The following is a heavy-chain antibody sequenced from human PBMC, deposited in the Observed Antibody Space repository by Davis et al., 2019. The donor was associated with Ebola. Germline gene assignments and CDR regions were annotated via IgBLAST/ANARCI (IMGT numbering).Heavy chain of an antibody. D-gene: IGHD3-10*01. Sequence: LRLSCTVSGGSISSGDYYWSWIRQPPGKGLEWIGYIYYSGSTYYNPSLKSRVTISVDTSKNQFSLKLSSVTAADTAVYYCARERITMVRGVMIFYYGMDVWGQGTTVTVSS. V-gene: IGHV4-30-4*01. CDR2: IYYSGST. J-gene: IGHJ6*02. CDR3: ARERITMVRGVMIFYYGMDV. CDR1: GGSISSGDYY.